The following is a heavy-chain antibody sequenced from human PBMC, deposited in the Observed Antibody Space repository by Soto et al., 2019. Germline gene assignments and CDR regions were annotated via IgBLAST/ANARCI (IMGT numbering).Heavy chain of an antibody. Sequence: GGSLRLSCAVSGFTFASHWMHWVRQAPGKGLEWVSRMNSDGSTTDYADSVKGRFTVSRDTSQSTLYLQMNSLRADDTAMYYCARWSYLDYWGQGTLVTVSS. CDR1: GFTFASHW. V-gene: IGHV3-74*01. CDR2: MNSDGSTT. D-gene: IGHD3-3*01. J-gene: IGHJ4*02. CDR3: ARWSYLDY.